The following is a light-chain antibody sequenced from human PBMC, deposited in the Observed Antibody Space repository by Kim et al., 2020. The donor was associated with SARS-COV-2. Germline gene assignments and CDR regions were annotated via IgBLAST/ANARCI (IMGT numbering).Light chain of an antibody. CDR2: DVS. CDR3: CSYAGSHWV. J-gene: IGLJ3*02. Sequence: PGQSVNISCTGTSSDVGGYNYVAWDQQHPGKAPKLMIYDVSKRPSGVPDRFSGSKSGNTASRTISGLQAEDEADYYCCSYAGSHWVFGGGTQLTVL. V-gene: IGLV2-11*01. CDR1: SSDVGGYNY.